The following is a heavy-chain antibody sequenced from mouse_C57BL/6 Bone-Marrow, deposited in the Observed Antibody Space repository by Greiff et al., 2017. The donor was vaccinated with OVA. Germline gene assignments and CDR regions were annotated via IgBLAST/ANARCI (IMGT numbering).Heavy chain of an antibody. D-gene: IGHD2-4*01. CDR1: GFSLTSYG. CDR3: ATNYDYDLAWFAY. V-gene: IGHV2-2*01. J-gene: IGHJ3*01. CDR2: IWSGGST. Sequence: QVQLKESGPGLVQPSQSLSITCTVSGFSLTSYGVHWVRQSPGKGLEWLGVIWSGGSTDYNAAFISRLSISKDNSKSQVFFKMNSLQADDTAIYYCATNYDYDLAWFAYWGQGTLVTVSA.